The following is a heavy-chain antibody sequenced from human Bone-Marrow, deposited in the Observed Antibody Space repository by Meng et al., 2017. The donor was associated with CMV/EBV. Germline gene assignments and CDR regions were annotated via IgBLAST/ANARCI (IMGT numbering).Heavy chain of an antibody. V-gene: IGHV4-34*01. Sequence: SETLSLTCAVYGGSFSGYYWSWIRQPPGKGLEWIGEINHSGSTNYNPSLKSRVTISVDTSKNQFSLKLSSVTAADTAVYYCARGLGYCSSTSCYFNWFDPWGQGNLVTVSS. CDR2: INHSGST. D-gene: IGHD2-2*01. CDR1: GGSFSGYY. J-gene: IGHJ5*02. CDR3: ARGLGYCSSTSCYFNWFDP.